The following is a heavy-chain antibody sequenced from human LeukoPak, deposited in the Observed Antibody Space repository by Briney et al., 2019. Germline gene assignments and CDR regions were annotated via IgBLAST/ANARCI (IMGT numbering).Heavy chain of an antibody. V-gene: IGHV4-4*09. Sequence: SETLSLTCTVSGGSISSYYWSWIRQPPGKGLEWIGYIYTSGSTNYNPSLKSRVIISVDTSKNQFSLRLSSVTAADTAVYYCARSRHYDFWSGYFRYHYYYMDVWGKGTTVTVSS. J-gene: IGHJ6*03. CDR2: IYTSGST. D-gene: IGHD3-3*01. CDR1: GGSISSYY. CDR3: ARSRHYDFWSGYFRYHYYYMDV.